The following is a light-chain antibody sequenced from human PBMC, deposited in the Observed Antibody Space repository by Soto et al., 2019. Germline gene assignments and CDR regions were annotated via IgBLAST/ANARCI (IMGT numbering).Light chain of an antibody. CDR1: TSNIGAGYD. CDR2: SHN. Sequence: QSVLTRPPSVSGAPGQRVTISCTGSTSNIGAGYDVHWYQQLPGAAPRLLISSHNNRPSGVPDRFFGSKSGTSASLTIIGLQAEDEGDYYCQSYDYSLTASVFGGGTKLTVL. J-gene: IGLJ3*02. V-gene: IGLV1-40*01. CDR3: QSYDYSLTASV.